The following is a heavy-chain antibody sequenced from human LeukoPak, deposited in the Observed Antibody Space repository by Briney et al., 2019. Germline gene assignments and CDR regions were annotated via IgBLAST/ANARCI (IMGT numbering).Heavy chain of an antibody. V-gene: IGHV3-23*01. D-gene: IGHD4-17*01. CDR1: GLTFSSYA. Sequence: GGSLRLSCAASGLTFSSYAMSWVRQAPGKGLEWVSAISGSGGSTYYADSVKGRFTISRDNSKNTLFLQMNSLRAEDTAVYYCAKFNPPGAVRAGFDYWGQGTLVTVSS. CDR2: ISGSGGST. CDR3: AKFNPPGAVRAGFDY. J-gene: IGHJ4*02.